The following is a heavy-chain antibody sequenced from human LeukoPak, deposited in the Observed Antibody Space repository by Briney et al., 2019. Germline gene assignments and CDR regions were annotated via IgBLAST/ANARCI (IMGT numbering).Heavy chain of an antibody. J-gene: IGHJ4*02. CDR3: ARVWAIIGFDY. CDR1: GSTFSSYW. D-gene: IGHD1-14*01. V-gene: IGHV3-7*01. CDR2: IKQDGSEK. Sequence: GGSLRLSCAASGSTFSSYWMRWVRQAPGKGLEWVANIKQDGSEKYYVDSVKGRFTISRDNAKNSLYLQMNSLRAEDTAVYYCARVWAIIGFDYWGQGTLVTVSS.